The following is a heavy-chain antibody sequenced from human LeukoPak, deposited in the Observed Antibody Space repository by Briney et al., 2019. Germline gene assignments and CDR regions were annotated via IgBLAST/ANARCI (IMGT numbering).Heavy chain of an antibody. CDR1: GLTFSSYW. D-gene: IGHD3-10*01. CDR3: ARDHGSGNSVY. V-gene: IGHV3-74*01. J-gene: IGHJ4*02. CDR2: IKSDGSST. Sequence: GGSLRLSCAASGLTFSSYWMHWVRQAPGKGLVWVSSIKSDGSSTTYADSVKGRFTISRDNAKNTLYLQMSSLRAEDTAVYYCARDHGSGNSVYWGQGTLVTVSS.